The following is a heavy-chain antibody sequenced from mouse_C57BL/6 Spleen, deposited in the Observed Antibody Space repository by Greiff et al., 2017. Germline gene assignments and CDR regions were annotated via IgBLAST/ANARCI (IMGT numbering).Heavy chain of an antibody. J-gene: IGHJ4*01. CDR3: TSDRGGSMDY. CDR1: GFTFSSYS. V-gene: IGHV5-9-1*02. Sequence: EVMLVESGEGLVKPGGSMKLSCAASGFTFSSYSMSWVRQIPEKRLEWVANINCGGDYIYYADPVKGRFTISRDNARNTLYLQMSSLKSEDTAMYYCTSDRGGSMDYWGTGTSVTVSS. CDR2: INCGGDYI.